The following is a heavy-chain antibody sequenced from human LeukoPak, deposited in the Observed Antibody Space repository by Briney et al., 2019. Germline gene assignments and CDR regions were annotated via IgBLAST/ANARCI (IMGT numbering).Heavy chain of an antibody. D-gene: IGHD3-9*01. Sequence: GGSLRLSCAASGFTFSSYNMSWVRQAPGKGLEWVSVIYSGGSTYYADSVKGRFTISRDNSKNTLYLQMNSLRAEDTAVYYCASRGYDILTGYSLLDYWGQGTLVTVSS. CDR2: IYSGGST. CDR3: ASRGYDILTGYSLLDY. J-gene: IGHJ4*02. CDR1: GFTFSSYN. V-gene: IGHV3-53*01.